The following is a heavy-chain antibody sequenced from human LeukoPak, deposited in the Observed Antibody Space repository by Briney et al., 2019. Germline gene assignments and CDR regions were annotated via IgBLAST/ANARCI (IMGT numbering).Heavy chain of an antibody. CDR2: IYYSGCT. Sequence: PSETLSLTCTVSGGSISSYYWSWILQPPGKGLEWIGDIYYSGCTNYNPSLKSRVTISVDTSKNQFSLKLSSVTAADTAVYYCARGRPLELSGWFDPWGQGNLVTVSS. J-gene: IGHJ5*02. CDR3: ARGRPLELSGWFDP. D-gene: IGHD1-7*01. V-gene: IGHV4-59*01. CDR1: GGSISSYY.